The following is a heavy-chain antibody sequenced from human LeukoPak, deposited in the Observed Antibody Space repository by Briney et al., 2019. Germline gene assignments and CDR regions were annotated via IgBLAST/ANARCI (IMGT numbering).Heavy chain of an antibody. CDR2: ISGSGSYI. V-gene: IGHV3-21*01. Sequence: GESLRLSCAASGFSFSTYTMNWARQARGKGLEWVSSISGSGSYIYYSDSVKGRFTISRDNAKNSLSLQMNSLRAEDTAIYYCASHFLNYYRIDYWGQGILVTVSS. D-gene: IGHD3-10*01. CDR3: ASHFLNYYRIDY. J-gene: IGHJ4*02. CDR1: GFSFSTYT.